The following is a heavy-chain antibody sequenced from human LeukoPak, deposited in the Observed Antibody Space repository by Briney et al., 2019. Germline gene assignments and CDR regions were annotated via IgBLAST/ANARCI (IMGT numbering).Heavy chain of an antibody. CDR2: IYYSGST. J-gene: IGHJ5*02. D-gene: IGHD2-2*01. CDR1: GGSISSGDYY. V-gene: IGHV4-30-4*08. CDR3: ARVVVVVPAAVLRTRFNP. Sequence: PSETLSLTCTVSGGSISSGDYYWSWIRQPPGKGLEWIGYIYYSGSTYYNPSLKSRVTISVDTSKNQFSLKLSSVTAADTAVYYCARVVVVVPAAVLRTRFNPWRQVTLVTVSS.